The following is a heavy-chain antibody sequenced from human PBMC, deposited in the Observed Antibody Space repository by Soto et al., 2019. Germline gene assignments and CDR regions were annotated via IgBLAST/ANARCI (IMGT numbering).Heavy chain of an antibody. D-gene: IGHD6-19*01. Sequence: PSETLSLTCTVSGCSNSSYYWSWIRQPTGKGLEWIGYIYYSGSTNYNPSLKSRVTISADTSKNQFSLKLSPVTAADTAVYYCAGTKQWLAFDSWGQGALVTAPQ. V-gene: IGHV4-59*08. CDR1: GCSNSSYY. CDR3: AGTKQWLAFDS. J-gene: IGHJ4*02. CDR2: IYYSGST.